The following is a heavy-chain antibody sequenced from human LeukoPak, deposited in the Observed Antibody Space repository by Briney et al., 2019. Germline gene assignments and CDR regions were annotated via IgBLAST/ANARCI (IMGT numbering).Heavy chain of an antibody. J-gene: IGHJ3*02. CDR1: GFTFSIYA. V-gene: IGHV3-23*01. Sequence: PGGSLRLSCAASGFTFSIYAMSWVRQAPGKGLEWVSAISGSGGSTYYADSVKGRFTISRDNSKNTLYLQMNSLRAEDTAVYYCAKDLSGGVRGVLWHDAFDIWGQGTMVTVSS. CDR3: AKDLSGGVRGVLWHDAFDI. D-gene: IGHD3-10*01. CDR2: ISGSGGST.